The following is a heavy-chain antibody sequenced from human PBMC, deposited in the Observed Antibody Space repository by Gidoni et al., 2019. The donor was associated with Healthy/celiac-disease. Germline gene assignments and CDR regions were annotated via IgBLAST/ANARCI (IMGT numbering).Heavy chain of an antibody. D-gene: IGHD3-10*01. CDR3: ARDPSYYGSGNTGWFDP. J-gene: IGHJ5*02. V-gene: IGHV7-4-1*02. CDR1: GYTVTSYA. Sequence: QVQLVQSGSELKKPGASVKVSCKASGYTVTSYAMNWVRQAPGQGLEWMGWINTNTGIPTYAQGFTGRFVFSLDPSVSTAYLQISSLKAEDTAVYYCARDPSYYGSGNTGWFDPWGQGTLVTVSS. CDR2: INTNTGIP.